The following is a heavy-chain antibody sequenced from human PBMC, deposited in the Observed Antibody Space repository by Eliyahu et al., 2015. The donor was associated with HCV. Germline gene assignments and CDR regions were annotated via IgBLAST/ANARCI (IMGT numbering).Heavy chain of an antibody. V-gene: IGHV2-26*01. D-gene: IGHD3-3*01. CDR3: ARILSESKTIFGVVRQYYYYGMDV. J-gene: IGHJ6*02. CDR1: GFSLSXARLG. Sequence: QVTLKESGPVLVKPTETLTLTCTVSGFSLSXARLGVXXIRXPPGKALEXLAHIFSNDEKSYRTXLKSRLTIXKDTSKSQVVLTMTNMDPVDTATNYCARILSESKTIFGVVRQYYYYGMDVWGQGTTVTVSS. CDR2: IFSNDEK.